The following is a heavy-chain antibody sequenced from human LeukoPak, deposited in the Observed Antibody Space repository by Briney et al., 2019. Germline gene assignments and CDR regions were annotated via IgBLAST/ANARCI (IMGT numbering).Heavy chain of an antibody. CDR2: IYYTAST. V-gene: IGHV4-59*08. CDR3: ARHHTAGGYSYDY. Sequence: SETLSLTCTVSGGSISSYYWSCIRQPPGKGLEFIGYIYYTASTNYTPSIKSLVTISVATSKKQFSLKLTSVTAPDPAVYYCARHHTAGGYSYDYWGQGTLVTVSS. J-gene: IGHJ4*02. CDR1: GGSISSYY. D-gene: IGHD5-18*01.